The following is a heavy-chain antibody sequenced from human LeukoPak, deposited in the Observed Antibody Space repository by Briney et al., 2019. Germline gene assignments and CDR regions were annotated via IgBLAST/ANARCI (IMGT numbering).Heavy chain of an antibody. CDR3: ARGPYDFWSGAAFDI. J-gene: IGHJ3*02. CDR1: GGSISSGDYY. V-gene: IGHV4-30-4*08. Sequence: SETLSLTCTVSGGSISSGDYYWSWIRQPPGKGLEWIGYIYYSGSTYYNPSLKSRVTISVDTSKNQFSLKLSSVTAADTAVYYCARGPYDFWSGAAFDIWGQGTMVTVSS. CDR2: IYYSGST. D-gene: IGHD3-3*01.